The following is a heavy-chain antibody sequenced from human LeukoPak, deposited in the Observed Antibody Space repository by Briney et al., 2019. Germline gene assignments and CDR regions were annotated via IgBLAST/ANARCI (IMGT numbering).Heavy chain of an antibody. D-gene: IGHD3-22*01. CDR2: IYPGDSDT. V-gene: IGHV5-51*01. CDR3: ARPPDYYDSSGPYYFDY. CDR1: GYSFTSYW. Sequence: GESLKISCKGSGYSFTSYWIGWVRQMPGKGLKWMGIIYPGDSDTRYSPSFQGQVTISADKSISTAYLQWSSLKASDTAMYYCARPPDYYDSSGPYYFDYWGQGTLVTVSS. J-gene: IGHJ4*02.